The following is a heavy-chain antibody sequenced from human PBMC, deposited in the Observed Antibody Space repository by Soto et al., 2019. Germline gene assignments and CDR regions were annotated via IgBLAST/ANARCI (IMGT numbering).Heavy chain of an antibody. CDR3: ASSLHYDVWSGSGDY. V-gene: IGHV3-21*01. Sequence: GGSLRLSCAASGFTFSSYSMNWVRQAPGKGLEWVSSISSSSSYIYYADSVKGRFTISRDNAKNSLYLQMNSLRAEDTAVYYCASSLHYDVWSGSGDYWGQGTLVTVSS. CDR2: ISSSSSYI. J-gene: IGHJ4*02. CDR1: GFTFSSYS. D-gene: IGHD3-3*01.